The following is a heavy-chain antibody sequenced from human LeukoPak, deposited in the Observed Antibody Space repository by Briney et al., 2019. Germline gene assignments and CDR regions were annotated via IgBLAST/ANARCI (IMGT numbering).Heavy chain of an antibody. V-gene: IGHV1-69*06. D-gene: IGHD3-3*01. J-gene: IGHJ4*02. CDR2: IIPIFGTA. Sequence: GSSVKVSCKASGGTFSSYAISWVRQAPGQGLEWMGGIIPIFGTANYAQKFQGRVTITADKSTSTAYMELSSLRSEDTAVYYCASQSLGDFWSPPDYWGQGTLVTVSS. CDR1: GGTFSSYA. CDR3: ASQSLGDFWSPPDY.